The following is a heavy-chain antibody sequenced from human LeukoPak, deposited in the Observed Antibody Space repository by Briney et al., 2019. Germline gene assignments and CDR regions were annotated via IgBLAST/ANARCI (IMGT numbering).Heavy chain of an antibody. D-gene: IGHD3-3*01. J-gene: IGHJ4*02. CDR3: ATYDSWSGYNIAY. V-gene: IGHV3-7*03. Sequence: GGSLRLSCVTSGFIFSDYWMGWVRQAPGEGLEWMTNINRDGSEKNYVDSVKGRFTITRDNAENSLYLQMNSLKVEDSAIYYCATYDSWSGYNIAYWGQGTLVTVSS. CDR1: GFIFSDYW. CDR2: INRDGSEK.